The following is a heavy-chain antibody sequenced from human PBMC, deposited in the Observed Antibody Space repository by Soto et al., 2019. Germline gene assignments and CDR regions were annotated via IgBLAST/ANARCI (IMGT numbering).Heavy chain of an antibody. J-gene: IGHJ6*02. Sequence: QVQLQESGPGLVKPSQTLSLTCTVSGGSISSGDYYWSWIRQPPGKGLEWIGYIYYSGSTYYNPSLKSRVTISVDTSKNQFSLKLSSVTAADTAVYYCVRQYCSGGSCYLRWGHGMDVWGQGTTVTVSS. CDR1: GGSISSGDYY. D-gene: IGHD2-15*01. V-gene: IGHV4-30-4*01. CDR3: VRQYCSGGSCYLRWGHGMDV. CDR2: IYYSGST.